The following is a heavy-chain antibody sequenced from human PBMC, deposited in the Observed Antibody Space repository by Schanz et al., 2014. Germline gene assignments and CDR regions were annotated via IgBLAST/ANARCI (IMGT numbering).Heavy chain of an antibody. V-gene: IGHV3-15*01. CDR1: GFSLNNAW. J-gene: IGHJ4*02. CDR2: IKSKTDGGTR. CDR3: AKSQGSSFDS. Sequence: EVQLVESGGGLVKPGGSLRLSCATSGFSLNNAWMNWVPQAPGKGLQWVARIKSKTDGGTRDYAAPVKGRVTISTDDSKNTVYLQMNSLQAEDTAVYYCAKSQGSSFDSWGQGTLVTGSS. D-gene: IGHD6-13*01.